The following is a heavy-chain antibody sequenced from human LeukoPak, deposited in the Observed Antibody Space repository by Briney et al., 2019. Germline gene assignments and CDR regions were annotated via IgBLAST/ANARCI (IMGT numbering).Heavy chain of an antibody. V-gene: IGHV4-30-4*01. CDR1: GGSISSFSRGNYY. D-gene: IGHD3-10*01. CDR2: IYYSGGT. J-gene: IGHJ4*02. Sequence: SETLSLTCKVSGGSISSFSRGNYYWSWIRQPPGKGLEWIGYIYYSGGTYYNPSLKSRATMSVDTSTNQFSLELNSVTAADTAVYYCARVYASGSDIWGQGTLVTVSS. CDR3: ARVYASGSDI.